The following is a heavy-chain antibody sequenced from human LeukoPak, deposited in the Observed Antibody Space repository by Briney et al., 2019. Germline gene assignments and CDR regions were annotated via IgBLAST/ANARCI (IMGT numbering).Heavy chain of an antibody. D-gene: IGHD3-3*02. CDR3: ARGGIRQTFDN. CDR2: IYYSGST. CDR1: GGSISTYY. J-gene: IGHJ4*02. V-gene: IGHV4-59*01. Sequence: SETLSLTCTVSGGSISTYYWNWIRQPPGKGLEWIGYIYYSGSTDYNPSLKSRVTISVDTSKNQFSLNLTSVTAADTAVYYCARGGIRQTFDNWGQGTLVTVSS.